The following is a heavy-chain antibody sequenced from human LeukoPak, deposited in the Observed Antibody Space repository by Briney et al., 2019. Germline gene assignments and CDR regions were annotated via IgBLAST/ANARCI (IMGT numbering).Heavy chain of an antibody. V-gene: IGHV1-3*03. Sequence: ASVKVSCKASGYTFTSYAMHWVRQAPGQRLEWMGWINAGNGNTKYSQEFQGRVTIARDTSASTAYMELSSLRSEDMAVYYCAREKLASDAFDIWGQGTMVTVSS. CDR1: GYTFTSYA. J-gene: IGHJ3*02. CDR3: AREKLASDAFDI. CDR2: INAGNGNT. D-gene: IGHD6-13*01.